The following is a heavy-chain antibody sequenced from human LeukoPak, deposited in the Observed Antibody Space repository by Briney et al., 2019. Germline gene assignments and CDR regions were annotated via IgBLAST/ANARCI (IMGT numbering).Heavy chain of an antibody. CDR1: GGSISTYY. J-gene: IGHJ4*02. CDR3: ARASIAAPLIDH. V-gene: IGHV4-59*01. Sequence: SETLSLTCTVSGGSISTYYWSWIRQPPGKELGWSVDIFYSGSTNYNPSLKSRVTISLDTSKNQFSLKLSAVTAADPDVYYCARASIAAPLIDHWGKGTLVTVSS. CDR2: IFYSGST. D-gene: IGHD6-6*01.